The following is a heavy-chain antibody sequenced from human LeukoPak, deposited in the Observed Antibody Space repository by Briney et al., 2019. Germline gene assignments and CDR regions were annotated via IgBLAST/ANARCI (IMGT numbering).Heavy chain of an antibody. V-gene: IGHV3-23*01. CDR1: GFTFSSYA. D-gene: IGHD6-13*01. CDR2: ISGSGGST. J-gene: IGHJ4*02. Sequence: GASLRLSCAASGFTFSSYAMSWVRQAPGKGLEWVSAISGSGGSTYYADSVKGRFTISRDNSKNTLYLQMSSLRAEDTAVYYCAKDGVAAPPFDYWGQGTLVTVSS. CDR3: AKDGVAAPPFDY.